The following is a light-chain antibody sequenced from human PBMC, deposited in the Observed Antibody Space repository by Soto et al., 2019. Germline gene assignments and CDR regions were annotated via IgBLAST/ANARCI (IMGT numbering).Light chain of an antibody. CDR2: SAS. V-gene: IGKV1-27*01. CDR1: QGITNY. J-gene: IGKJ1*01. Sequence: DIQMTQSPSSLSASVGDRVTITCRASQGITNYLAWYRLKPGKVPELLIYSASTLQSGVPSRFSGSGFGTEFTLTISSLQPEDVATYYCQKYTSALWTFGQGTKVEIK. CDR3: QKYTSALWT.